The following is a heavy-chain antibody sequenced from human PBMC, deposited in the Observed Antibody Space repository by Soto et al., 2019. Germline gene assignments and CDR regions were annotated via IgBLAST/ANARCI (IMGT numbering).Heavy chain of an antibody. J-gene: IGHJ4*02. V-gene: IGHV4-30-2*01. CDR2: IYHSGST. CDR3: ARTYYYDSSGPVGVYYFDY. D-gene: IGHD3-22*01. Sequence: SETLSLTCAVSGGSISSGGYSWSWIRQPPGKGLEWIGYIYHSGSTYYNPSLKSRVTISVDTSKNQFSLKLSSVTAADTAVYYCARTYYYDSSGPVGVYYFDYWGQGTLVTVSS. CDR1: GGSISSGGYS.